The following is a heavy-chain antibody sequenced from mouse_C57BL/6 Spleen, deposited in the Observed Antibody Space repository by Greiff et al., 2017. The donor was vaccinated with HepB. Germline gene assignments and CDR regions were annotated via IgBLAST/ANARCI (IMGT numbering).Heavy chain of an antibody. Sequence: VQLQPGAELVRPGSSVKLSCKASGYTFTSYWMHWVKQRPIQGLEWIGNIDPSDSETHYNQKFKDKATLTVDKSSSTAYMQLSSLTSEDSAVYYCAREGVVFDYWGQGTTLTVSS. CDR2: IDPSDSET. J-gene: IGHJ2*01. CDR1: GYTFTSYW. CDR3: AREGVVFDY. V-gene: IGHV1-52*01. D-gene: IGHD1-1*01.